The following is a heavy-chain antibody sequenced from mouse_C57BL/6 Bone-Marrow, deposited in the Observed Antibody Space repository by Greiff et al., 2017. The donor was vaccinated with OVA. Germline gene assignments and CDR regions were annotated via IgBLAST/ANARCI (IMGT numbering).Heavy chain of an antibody. V-gene: IGHV1-55*01. D-gene: IGHD1-1*01. CDR2: IYPGSGST. J-gene: IGHJ4*01. CDR1: GYTFTSYW. Sequence: VQLQQSGAELVKPGASVKMSCKASGYTFTSYWITWVKQRPGQGLEWIGDIYPGSGSTNYNEKFKSKATLTVDPSSSPSYMQLISLTSADSAVYYCARRDPYCGSSYAMEYWGQGTSVTVSS. CDR3: ARRDPYCGSSYAMEY.